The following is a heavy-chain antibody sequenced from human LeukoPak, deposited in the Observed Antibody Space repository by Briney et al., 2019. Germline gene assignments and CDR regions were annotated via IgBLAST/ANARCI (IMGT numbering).Heavy chain of an antibody. CDR2: IIPIFGTA. CDR1: GGTFSSYA. V-gene: IGHV1-69*05. CDR3: ARALYYYGSGSWGCFDY. J-gene: IGHJ4*02. D-gene: IGHD3-10*01. Sequence: SVKVSCKASGGTFSSYAISWVRQAPGQGLEWMGGIIPIFGTANYAQKFQGRVTITTDESTSTAYMELSSLRSEDTAMYYCARALYYYGSGSWGCFDYWGQGTLVTVSS.